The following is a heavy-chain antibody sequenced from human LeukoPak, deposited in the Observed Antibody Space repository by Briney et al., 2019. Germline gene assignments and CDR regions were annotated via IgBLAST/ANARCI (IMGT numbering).Heavy chain of an antibody. V-gene: IGHV5-51*01. Sequence: GESLKISCEGSGYSFTSYWIGWVRQMPGKGLEWMGIIYPGDSDTRYSPSFQGQVTISADKSISTAHLQWSSLKASDTAMYYCARRVAADAFDIWGQGTMVTVSS. CDR2: IYPGDSDT. J-gene: IGHJ3*02. D-gene: IGHD6-25*01. CDR1: GYSFTSYW. CDR3: ARRVAADAFDI.